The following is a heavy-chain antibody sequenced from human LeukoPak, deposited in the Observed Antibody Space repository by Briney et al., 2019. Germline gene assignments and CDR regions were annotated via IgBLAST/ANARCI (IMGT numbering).Heavy chain of an antibody. V-gene: IGHV1-69*05. CDR3: ARVSLLGELSSHFDY. CDR1: GGTFSSYA. CDR2: IIPIFGTA. J-gene: IGHJ4*02. D-gene: IGHD3-16*02. Sequence: GASVKVSCKASGGTFSSYAISWVRQAPGQGLEWMGRIIPIFGTANYAQKFQVRVTITTDESTSTAYMELSSLRSEDTAVYYCARVSLLGELSSHFDYWGQGTLVTVSS.